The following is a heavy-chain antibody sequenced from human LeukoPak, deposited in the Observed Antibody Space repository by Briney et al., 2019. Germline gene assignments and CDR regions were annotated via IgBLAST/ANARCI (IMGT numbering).Heavy chain of an antibody. CDR3: ARDSVEYYYDSSGYYVDY. CDR2: ISSSSSTI. D-gene: IGHD3-22*01. CDR1: GFTFSSYG. Sequence: GRSLRLSCAASGFTFSSYGMTWVRQAPGKGLEWVSYISSSSSTIYYADSVKGRFTISRDNAKNSLYLQMNNLRDEDTAVYYCARDSVEYYYDSSGYYVDYWGQGTLVTVSS. V-gene: IGHV3-48*02. J-gene: IGHJ4*02.